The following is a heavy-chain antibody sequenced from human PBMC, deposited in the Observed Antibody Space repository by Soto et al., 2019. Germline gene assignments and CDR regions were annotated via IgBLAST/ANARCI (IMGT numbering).Heavy chain of an antibody. Sequence: ASVKVSCKASGYTFTDYYIHWVRQAPGQGLEWMGGINPNSGGINYAQKFQGRVTMTRDTSFSTAYMELTWLKSDDTAVYYCAQAHRVRGVIIVDFPYWGQGTLVTVST. CDR1: GYTFTDYY. V-gene: IGHV1-2*02. CDR2: INPNSGGI. CDR3: AQAHRVRGVIIVDFPY. J-gene: IGHJ4*02. D-gene: IGHD3-10*01.